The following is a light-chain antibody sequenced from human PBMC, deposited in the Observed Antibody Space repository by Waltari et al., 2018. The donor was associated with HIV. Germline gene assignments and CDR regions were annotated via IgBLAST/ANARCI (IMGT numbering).Light chain of an antibody. V-gene: IGKV1-9*01. CDR3: QQLNTYPVT. J-gene: IGKJ3*01. CDR1: QTTSSY. CDR2: AGS. Sequence: DIQLTQSPAFLSASVGDRVTIACRASQTTSSYLAWYQQKPGKAPKLLIYAGSTLQSGVPSRFSGSGSGAEFTLTISSLQPEDFATYYCQQLNTYPVTFGPGTRVEIK.